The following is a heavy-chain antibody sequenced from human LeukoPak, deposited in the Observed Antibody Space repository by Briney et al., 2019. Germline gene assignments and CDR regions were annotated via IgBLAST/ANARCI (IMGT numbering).Heavy chain of an antibody. J-gene: IGHJ4*02. D-gene: IGHD2-21*02. V-gene: IGHV4-34*01. CDR3: ARGLSAIVH. CDR1: GGSFSGYY. CDR2: INHSGST. Sequence: SETLSLTCAVYGGSFSGYYWSWIRQPPGKGLEWIGEINHSGSTNYNPSLKSRVTISVDTSKNQFSLKLSSVTADDTAVYYCARGLSAIVHWGQGTLVTVSS.